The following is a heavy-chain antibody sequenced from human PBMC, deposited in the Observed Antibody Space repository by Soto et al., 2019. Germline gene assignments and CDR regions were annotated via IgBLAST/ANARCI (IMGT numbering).Heavy chain of an antibody. V-gene: IGHV3-30*18. J-gene: IGHJ4*02. CDR1: GFTFSSYG. Sequence: QVQLVESGGGVVQPGRSLRLSCAASGFTFSSYGMHWVRQAPGKGLEWVAVISYDGSNKYYADSVKGRFTISRDNSKNALYRQINSLRGEDTAVYYGAKHESPVTVLHTLIDYWGQGTLVTVSS. D-gene: IGHD4-4*01. CDR3: AKHESPVTVLHTLIDY. CDR2: ISYDGSNK.